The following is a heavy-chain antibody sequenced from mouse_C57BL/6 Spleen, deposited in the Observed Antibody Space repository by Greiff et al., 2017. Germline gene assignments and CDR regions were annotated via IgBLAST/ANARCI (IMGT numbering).Heavy chain of an antibody. V-gene: IGHV1-82*01. Sequence: QVQLKESGPELVKPGASVKISCKASGYAFSSSWMNWVKQRPGKGLEWIGRIYPGDGDTNYNGKFKGKATLTADKSSSTAYMQLSSLTSEDSAVYFCARSGYDYGFAYWGQGTLVTVSA. J-gene: IGHJ3*01. CDR3: ARSGYDYGFAY. CDR2: IYPGDGDT. CDR1: GYAFSSSW. D-gene: IGHD2-4*01.